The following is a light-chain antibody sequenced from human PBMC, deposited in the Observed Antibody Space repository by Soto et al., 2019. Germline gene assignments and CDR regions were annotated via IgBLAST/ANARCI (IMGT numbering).Light chain of an antibody. Sequence: QSSLTQPPSASRTPGQRFTISCSGSTSNIGINAVNWYKQLPGTAPILLIYRDNQRPSGVPDRFYGSKSGTSASLAISVLQSEDEADYYCAAWDDSLNGFYVFATGTKVTVL. CDR2: RDN. J-gene: IGLJ1*01. CDR3: AAWDDSLNGFYV. CDR1: TSNIGINA. V-gene: IGLV1-44*01.